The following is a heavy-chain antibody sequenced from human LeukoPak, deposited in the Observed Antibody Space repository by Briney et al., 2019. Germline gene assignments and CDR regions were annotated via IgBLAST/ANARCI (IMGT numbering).Heavy chain of an antibody. V-gene: IGHV1-69*04. D-gene: IGHD3-10*01. J-gene: IGHJ4*02. CDR2: IIPIRGIA. Sequence: SVKVSCKASGGTFSSYAISWVRQAPGQGLEWMGRIIPIRGIANYAQKFQGRVTITADKSTSTAYMELSSLRSEDTAVYYCARDRGLKIIDYWGQGTLVTVSS. CDR3: ARDRGLKIIDY. CDR1: GGTFSSYA.